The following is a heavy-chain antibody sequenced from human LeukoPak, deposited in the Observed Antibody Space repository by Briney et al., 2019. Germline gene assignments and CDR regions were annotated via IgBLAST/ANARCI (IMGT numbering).Heavy chain of an antibody. J-gene: IGHJ4*02. CDR3: ARNPTYYYDSSGYPKFPYFDY. D-gene: IGHD3-22*01. Sequence: SETLSLTCTVSGGSIRSGVYYWRWIRQHPEKGLECMGYIYYSGSTYYNPSLKSRVTISVDTSKNQFSLKLSSVTAADTAVYYCARNPTYYYDSSGYPKFPYFDYWGQGTLVTVSS. CDR2: IYYSGST. CDR1: GGSIRSGVYY. V-gene: IGHV4-31*03.